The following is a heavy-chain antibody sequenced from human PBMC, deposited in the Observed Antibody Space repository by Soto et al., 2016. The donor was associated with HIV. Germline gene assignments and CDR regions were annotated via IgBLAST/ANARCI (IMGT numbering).Heavy chain of an antibody. J-gene: IGHJ4*01. CDR1: GGSFSDHF. CDR3: ARHVGLSAGXQDYFDF. D-gene: IGHD6-25*01. Sequence: QVRLQQWGTGLLKPSETLSLTCAVYGGSFSDHFWSWLRQSPGKGLEWIGEIDHSGTTSYNPSLKSRVTTSVDASKNQFSLKLTSVVDADTAVYYCARHVGLSAGXQDYFDFLG. V-gene: IGHV4-34*01. CDR2: IDHSGTT.